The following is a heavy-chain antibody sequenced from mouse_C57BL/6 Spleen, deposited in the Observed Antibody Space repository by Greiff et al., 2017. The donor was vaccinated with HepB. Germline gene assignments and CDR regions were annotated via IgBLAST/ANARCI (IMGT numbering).Heavy chain of an antibody. CDR1: GYTFTSYW. D-gene: IGHD2-4*01. V-gene: IGHV1-69*01. CDR2: IDPSDSYT. CDR3: AIDYDYDGWFAY. Sequence: QVQLQQPGAELVMPGASVKLSCKASGYTFTSYWMHWVKQRPGQGLEWIGEIDPSDSYTNYNQKFKGKSTLTVDKSSSTAYMQLSSLTSEDSAVYYCAIDYDYDGWFAYWGQGTLVTVSA. J-gene: IGHJ3*01.